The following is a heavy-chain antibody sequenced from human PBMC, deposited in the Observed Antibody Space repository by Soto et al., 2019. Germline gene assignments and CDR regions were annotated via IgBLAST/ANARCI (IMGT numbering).Heavy chain of an antibody. CDR3: ARSSGSYSYYGMDV. J-gene: IGHJ6*02. Sequence: QVQLVQSGAEVKKPGASVKVSCKPSGYTLTDYYIHWVRQAPGQGPEWMGWINPKNGDTKSAQKFQGRVTMTRDMSVTTAYLDLGSLRSDDTAQYYCARSSGSYSYYGMDVWGQGTTVTVSS. V-gene: IGHV1-2*02. CDR2: INPKNGDT. CDR1: GYTLTDYY. D-gene: IGHD6-19*01.